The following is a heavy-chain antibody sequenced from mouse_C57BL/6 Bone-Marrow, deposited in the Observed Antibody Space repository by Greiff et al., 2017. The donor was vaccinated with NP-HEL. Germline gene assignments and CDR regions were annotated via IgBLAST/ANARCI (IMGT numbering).Heavy chain of an antibody. J-gene: IGHJ2*01. V-gene: IGHV3-6*01. CDR1: GYSITSGYY. Sequence: EVKLMESGPGLVKPSQSLSLTCSVTGYSITSGYYWNWIRQFPGNKLEWMGYISYDGSNNYNPSLKNRISITRDTSKNQFFLKLNSVTTEDTATYYCARERIYYDYWGQGTTLTVSS. CDR3: ARERIYYDY. CDR2: ISYDGSN.